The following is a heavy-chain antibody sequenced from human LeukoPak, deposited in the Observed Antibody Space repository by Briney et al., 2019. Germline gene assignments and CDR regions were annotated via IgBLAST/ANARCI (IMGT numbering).Heavy chain of an antibody. CDR2: ISATGGST. CDR1: GFTFSNYA. Sequence: GGSLRLSCAASGFTFSNYAMSWVRQAPGKGLEWVSDISATGGSTYYTGYLNGRFAISRDNSRHTLYLQMNSLKAEDTAVYYCAKRFCSSGGCSEFDYWGQGTLVTVSS. D-gene: IGHD2-15*01. CDR3: AKRFCSSGGCSEFDY. J-gene: IGHJ4*02. V-gene: IGHV3-23*01.